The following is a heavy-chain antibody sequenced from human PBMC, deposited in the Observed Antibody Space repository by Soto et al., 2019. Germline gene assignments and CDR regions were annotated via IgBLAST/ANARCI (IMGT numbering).Heavy chain of an antibody. D-gene: IGHD2-15*01. CDR1: GYNFINYW. CDR2: IYPGDSAT. J-gene: IGHJ6*02. V-gene: IGHV5-51*01. Sequence: GESLKISCKGSGYNFINYWIGWVRQMPGKGLEWMGIIYPGDSATRYSPSFQGQVTISADKSISTAYLQWTSLKAPDTAMYFCARQDSGGYYYYGVDVWGQGTTVTVSS. CDR3: ARQDSGGYYYYGVDV.